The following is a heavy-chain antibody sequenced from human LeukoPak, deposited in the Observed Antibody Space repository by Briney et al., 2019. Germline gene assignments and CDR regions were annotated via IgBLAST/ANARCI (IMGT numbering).Heavy chain of an antibody. CDR3: ATGSGYYYSH. J-gene: IGHJ4*02. Sequence: GGSLRLSCAASGFSFSTYGMHWVRQVPGKGLEWLAVTYGDGDNRYYADSEKARFTISRDNGRKTIYLQMNNLRDEDTAVYYCATGSGYYYSHWGQGILVTVSS. D-gene: IGHD3-22*01. V-gene: IGHV3-33*01. CDR1: GFSFSTYG. CDR2: TYGDGDNR.